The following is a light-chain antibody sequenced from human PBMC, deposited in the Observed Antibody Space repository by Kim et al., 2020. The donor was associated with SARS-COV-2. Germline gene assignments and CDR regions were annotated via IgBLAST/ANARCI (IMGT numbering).Light chain of an antibody. CDR1: SLRSYY. Sequence: SSELTQDPAVSVALGQTVRITCQGDSLRSYYVSWYQQRPGQAPVLVIYGRNNRPSGIPDRLSGSSSGNTASLTISGAQAEDEADFYCQSRDSSADVLFGGGTKLTVL. CDR2: GRN. V-gene: IGLV3-19*01. CDR3: QSRDSSADVL. J-gene: IGLJ2*01.